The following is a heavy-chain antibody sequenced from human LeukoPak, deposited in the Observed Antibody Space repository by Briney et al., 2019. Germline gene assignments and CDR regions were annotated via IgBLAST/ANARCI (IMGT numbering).Heavy chain of an antibody. Sequence: GASVKVSCKASGGTFSSYAISWERQAPGQGLEWMGGIIPIFGTANYAQKFQGRVTITTDESTSTAYMELSSLRSEDTAVYYCARGGSQQRPLLDYWGQGTLVTVSS. V-gene: IGHV1-69*05. CDR1: GGTFSSYA. D-gene: IGHD6-19*01. CDR3: ARGGSQQRPLLDY. CDR2: IIPIFGTA. J-gene: IGHJ4*02.